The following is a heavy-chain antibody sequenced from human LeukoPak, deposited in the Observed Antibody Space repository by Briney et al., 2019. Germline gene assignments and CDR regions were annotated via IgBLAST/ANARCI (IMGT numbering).Heavy chain of an antibody. CDR3: ASDYGGKCLDY. V-gene: IGHV4-59*01. CDR1: GGSISSYF. Sequence: PSETLSLTCTVSGGSISSYFWSWIRQPPGKGLEWIGYIYDSGSTNYNPSLKSRVTISVDTSKNRFSLKLSSVTAADTAVYYCASDYGGKCLDYWGQGTLVTVSS. J-gene: IGHJ4*02. D-gene: IGHD4-23*01. CDR2: IYDSGST.